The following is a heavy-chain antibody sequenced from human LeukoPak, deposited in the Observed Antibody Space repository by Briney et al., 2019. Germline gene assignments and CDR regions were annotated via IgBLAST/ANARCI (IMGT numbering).Heavy chain of an antibody. CDR1: GGSISSYY. V-gene: IGHV4-59*01. D-gene: IGHD4-17*01. CDR3: ARVNTAVGATVTSDYYGMDV. Sequence: PSETLSLTCTVSGGSISSYYWSWIRQPPGKGLEWIGYIYYSGSTNYNPSLKSRVTTSVDTSKNQFSLKLSSVTAADTAVYYCARVNTAVGATVTSDYYGMDVWGQGTTVTVSS. J-gene: IGHJ6*02. CDR2: IYYSGST.